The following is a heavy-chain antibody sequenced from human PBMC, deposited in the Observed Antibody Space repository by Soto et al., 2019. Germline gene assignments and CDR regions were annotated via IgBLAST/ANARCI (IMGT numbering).Heavy chain of an antibody. V-gene: IGHV3-30*04. CDR2: IAYDESSK. Sequence: QVQLVQSGGGVVQPGGSLRLACVASGLTFNSYAMHWVRQAPGKGLEWVAVIAYDESSKYYIDSVRGRFTISRDNSKNTLFLEMNSLRSEDTAVYFCAKGYCTSWSCLYYYGLEDWGQGTTVTVSS. D-gene: IGHD2-8*01. CDR1: GLTFNSYA. CDR3: AKGYCTSWSCLYYYGLED. J-gene: IGHJ6*02.